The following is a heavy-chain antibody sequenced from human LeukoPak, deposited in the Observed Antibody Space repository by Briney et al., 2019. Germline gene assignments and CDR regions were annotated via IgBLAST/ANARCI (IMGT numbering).Heavy chain of an antibody. V-gene: IGHV4-34*01. CDR2: IDHSGNT. CDR1: GGSFSGYY. Sequence: PSETLSLTCAVYGGSFSGYYWSWIRQPPGRGLEWIGEIDHSGNTNYNPSLKSRATISVDTSKNQFSLTLSSVPAADTAVYYCARDHIPSNWFDPWGQGTLVTVSS. J-gene: IGHJ5*02. CDR3: ARDHIPSNWFDP. D-gene: IGHD2-2*02.